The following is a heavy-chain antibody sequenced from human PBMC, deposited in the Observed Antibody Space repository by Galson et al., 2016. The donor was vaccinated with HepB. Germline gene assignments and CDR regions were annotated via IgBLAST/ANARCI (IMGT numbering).Heavy chain of an antibody. D-gene: IGHD2-21*01. V-gene: IGHV3-66*01. CDR2: VYTGRGT. J-gene: IGHJ4*02. CDR1: EFSVSGNY. Sequence: SLRLSCAASEFSVSGNYLSWVRQAPGKGLEWVSTVYTGRGTYYADSVKDRFTVSIDTFTNTLSLQMSGLRVEDTALYYCARDTCDGGNCYSVYWGQGALVAVSS. CDR3: ARDTCDGGNCYSVY.